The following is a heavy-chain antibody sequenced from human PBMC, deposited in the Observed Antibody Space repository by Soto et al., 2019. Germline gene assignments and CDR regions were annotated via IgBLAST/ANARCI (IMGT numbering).Heavy chain of an antibody. CDR3: ARLALVTRIFDY. CDR2: VYHSGNP. V-gene: IGHV4-30-2*01. CDR1: GGSISSGGYS. Sequence: QLQLQESGSGLVKPSQTLSLTCAVSGGSISSGGYSWSWIRQPPGKGLEWIGYVYHSGNPYYNPSLKGRVTISLDRSKNQFSLELGSVSAADTAVYYFARLALVTRIFDYWGQGTLVTVSS. J-gene: IGHJ4*02. D-gene: IGHD2-21*02.